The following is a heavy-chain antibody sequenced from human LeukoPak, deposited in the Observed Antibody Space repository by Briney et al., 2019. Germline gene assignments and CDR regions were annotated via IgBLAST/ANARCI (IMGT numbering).Heavy chain of an antibody. Sequence: PGGSLRLSCAASGFTFSHSTMNWVRQPPGKGLEWVSSISSSSSYIYYADSVKGRFTISRDNAKNSLYLQMNGLRDEDTAVYYCAKALPTAMTVDYWGQGTLVTVSS. CDR3: AKALPTAMTVDY. D-gene: IGHD2-2*01. V-gene: IGHV3-21*01. J-gene: IGHJ4*02. CDR2: ISSSSSYI. CDR1: GFTFSHST.